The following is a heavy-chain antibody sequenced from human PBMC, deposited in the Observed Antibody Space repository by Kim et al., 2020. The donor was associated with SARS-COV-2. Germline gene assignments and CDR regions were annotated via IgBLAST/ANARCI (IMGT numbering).Heavy chain of an antibody. CDR1: GGSISSSSYY. J-gene: IGHJ3*02. V-gene: IGHV4-39*01. CDR2: IYYSGST. CDR3: ARRREYDILTGYFVGAFDI. Sequence: SETLSLTCTVSGGSISSSSYYWGWIRQPPGKGLEWIGSIYYSGSTYYNPSLKSRVTISVDTSKNQFSLKLSSVTAADTAVYYCARRREYDILTGYFVGAFDIWGQGTMVTFSS. D-gene: IGHD3-9*01.